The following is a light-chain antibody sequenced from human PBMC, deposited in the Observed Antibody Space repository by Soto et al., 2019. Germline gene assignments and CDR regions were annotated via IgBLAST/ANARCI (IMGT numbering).Light chain of an antibody. CDR3: QQYITNSYT. CDR2: KAS. J-gene: IGKJ2*01. CDR1: QNINNW. V-gene: IGKV1-5*03. Sequence: DIQMTQSPSTLSASVGDRATITCRASQNINNWLAWYQQKPGKAPKLLIYKASSLESGVPSRFSGSGSGTEFTLTISSLQPDDFATYYCQQYITNSYTFGQGTKLEIK.